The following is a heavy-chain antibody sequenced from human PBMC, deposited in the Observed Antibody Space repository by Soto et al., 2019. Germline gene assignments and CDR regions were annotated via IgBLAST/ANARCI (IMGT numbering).Heavy chain of an antibody. CDR1: GFTFSSYS. CDR2: ISGSGGST. Sequence: GGSLRLSCAASGFTFSSYSMSWVRQAPGKGLEWVSAISGSGGSTYYADSVKGRFTISRDNSRNTLYLQMNSLRAEDTAVYYCAKDHRALFYDYIWGSYRPSDYWGQGTLVSVSS. J-gene: IGHJ4*02. CDR3: AKDHRALFYDYIWGSYRPSDY. D-gene: IGHD3-16*02. V-gene: IGHV3-23*01.